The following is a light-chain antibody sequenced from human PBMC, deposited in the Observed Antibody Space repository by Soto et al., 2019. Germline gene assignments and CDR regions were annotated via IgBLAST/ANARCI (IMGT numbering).Light chain of an antibody. CDR2: GVT. CDR3: FSHRGGDSHV. J-gene: IGLJ1*01. CDR1: SSDVGAYNY. V-gene: IGLV2-14*01. Sequence: QSLLTQPASVSLSPGHSITISCTGTSSDVGAYNYVSWYQQYPGKAPKLMIYGVTNRPSGVSNRFSGSKTGNTASLTTSGLQAEDEADYYCFSHRGGDSHVFGTGTKVTVL.